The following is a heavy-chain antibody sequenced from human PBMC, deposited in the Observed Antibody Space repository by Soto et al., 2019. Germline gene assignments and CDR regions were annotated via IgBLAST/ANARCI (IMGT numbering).Heavy chain of an antibody. D-gene: IGHD3-22*01. Sequence: SVKVSCKASGGTFSTYAIDWVRQAPGQGLEWMGGIIPLFGTAKYAQDFQGRITITADESTNTAYMELRSLRSQDTAVYYCARGVHYDSSGYYYFYWGQGTLVTVSS. J-gene: IGHJ4*02. CDR1: GGTFSTYA. CDR2: IIPLFGTA. CDR3: ARGVHYDSSGYYYFY. V-gene: IGHV1-69*13.